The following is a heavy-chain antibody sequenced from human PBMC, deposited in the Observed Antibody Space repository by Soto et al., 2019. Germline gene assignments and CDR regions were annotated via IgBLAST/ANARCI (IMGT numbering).Heavy chain of an antibody. D-gene: IGHD6-19*01. CDR1: DGSSSIYD. CDR2: IYTSGST. CDR3: ARARAVAGIFLGWFDP. Sequence: TMSLTCTVADGSSSIYDWSWIRQPAGKGLEWIGRIYTSGSTNYNPSLKSRVTMSVDTSKNQFSLKLSSVTAADTAVYYCARARAVAGIFLGWFDPWGQGTLVTVSS. J-gene: IGHJ5*02. V-gene: IGHV4-4*07.